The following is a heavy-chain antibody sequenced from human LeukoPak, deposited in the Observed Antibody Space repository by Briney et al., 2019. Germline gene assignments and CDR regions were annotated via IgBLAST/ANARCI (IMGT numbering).Heavy chain of an antibody. CDR3: AIAAAGTGGYYFDY. Sequence: SVKVSCKASGGTFSSYAISWVRQAPGQGLEWMGGIIPIFGTANYAQKFQGRVTMTEDTSTDTAYMELSSLRSEDTAVYYCAIAAAGTGGYYFDYWGQGTLVTVSS. CDR1: GGTFSSYA. V-gene: IGHV1-69*06. J-gene: IGHJ4*02. D-gene: IGHD6-13*01. CDR2: IIPIFGTA.